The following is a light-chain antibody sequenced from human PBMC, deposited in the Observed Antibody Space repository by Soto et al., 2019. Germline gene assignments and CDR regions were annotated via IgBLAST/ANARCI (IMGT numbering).Light chain of an antibody. J-gene: IGKJ3*01. CDR3: QQRYSTPPFT. CDR1: QSVSSY. V-gene: IGKV1-39*01. CDR2: EAS. Sequence: DIQMTQSPAPLSASVGDRVDITCRTSQSVSSYLHWYQAKPGKAPQLLIYEASNLESGVTSRFSGSGSGTDFTLTISSLHPEDSAADYCQQRYSTPPFTFGPGTRVDI.